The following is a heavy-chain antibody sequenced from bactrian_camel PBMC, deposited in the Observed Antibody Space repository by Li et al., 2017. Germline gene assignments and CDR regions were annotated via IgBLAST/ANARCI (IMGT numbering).Heavy chain of an antibody. CDR2: IDSDGET. V-gene: IGHV3S53*01. J-gene: IGHJ4*01. CDR1: TGTFRSAC. D-gene: IGHD2*01. Sequence: VQLVESGGGSVQAGGSLRLSCAASTGTFRSACMGWIRQVSGKEREGVASIDSDGETTFADPVKGRFTISRDNAKNSVYLQMHSLKLEDTAMYYCAADFGPYCSGSYLARRANFEGQGTQVTVS.